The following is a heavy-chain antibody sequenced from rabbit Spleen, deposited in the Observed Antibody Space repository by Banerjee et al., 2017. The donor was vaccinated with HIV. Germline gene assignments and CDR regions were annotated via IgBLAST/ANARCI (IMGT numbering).Heavy chain of an antibody. CDR2: IYTGKGST. J-gene: IGHJ6*01. Sequence: QLKETGGGLVQPGGSLTLSCKTSGFDFSSYSMSWVRQAPGKGLEWIGAIYTGKGSTDYANWVNGRFTISSDNAQYTVDLQMNSLTAADTATYFCARYYIFYGMDLWGPGTLVTVS. CDR1: GFDFSSYS. D-gene: IGHD4-1*01. V-gene: IGHV1S7*01. CDR3: ARYYIFYGMDL.